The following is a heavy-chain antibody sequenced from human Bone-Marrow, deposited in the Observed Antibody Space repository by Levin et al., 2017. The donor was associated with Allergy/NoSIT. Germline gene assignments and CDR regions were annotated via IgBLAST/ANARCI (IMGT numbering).Heavy chain of an antibody. CDR3: ASHYSNYTIIGFDY. V-gene: IGHV4-30-4*01. Sequence: NASETLSLTCTVSGGSISSGDYYWSWIRQPPGKGLEWIGYIYYSGSTYYNPSLKSRVTISVDTSKNQFSLKLSSVTAADTAVYYCASHYSNYTIIGFDYWGQGTVVTVSS. D-gene: IGHD4-11*01. J-gene: IGHJ4*02. CDR2: IYYSGST. CDR1: GGSISSGDYY.